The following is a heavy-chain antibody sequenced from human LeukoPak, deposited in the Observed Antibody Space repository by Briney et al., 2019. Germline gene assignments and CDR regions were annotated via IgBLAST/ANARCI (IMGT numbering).Heavy chain of an antibody. V-gene: IGHV3-13*01. CDR1: GFTFSDHA. CDR2: VGIAADT. D-gene: IGHD1-26*01. Sequence: GGSLRLSCAASGFTFSDHAVHWVRQAPGKGLEWVSAVGIAADTFYPGSVKGRFTISRENAKNSLYLQMNSLRVEDTAVYYCVRQKKSHGNFDYWGQGTLVTVSS. J-gene: IGHJ4*02. CDR3: VRQKKSHGNFDY.